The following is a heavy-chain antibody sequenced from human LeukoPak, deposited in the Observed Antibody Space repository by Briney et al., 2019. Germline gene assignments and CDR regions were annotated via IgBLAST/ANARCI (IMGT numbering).Heavy chain of an antibody. CDR1: GLTFTSFF. CDR3: ARLVWDTTMADGDIDS. Sequence: GGSLRLSCAASGLTFTSFFMNWVRQAPGKGLEWVSSISISSSYIYYADSVKGRFTISRDNAKNSLYLQMNSLRAEDTAMYYCARLVWDTTMADGDIDSWGQGTLVTVSS. D-gene: IGHD5-18*01. CDR2: ISISSSYI. V-gene: IGHV3-21*01. J-gene: IGHJ4*02.